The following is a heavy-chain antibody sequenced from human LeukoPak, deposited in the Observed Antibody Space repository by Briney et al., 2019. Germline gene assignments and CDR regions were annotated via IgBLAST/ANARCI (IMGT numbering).Heavy chain of an antibody. CDR2: MNPNSGNT. J-gene: IGHJ6*02. V-gene: IGHV1-8*01. CDR1: GYTFTSYD. CDR3: ARVVPNWRVRRLGRYYYGMDV. Sequence: ASVTVSFKASGYTFTSYDINWVRQATGQGLERMRWMNPNSGNTGYAQKFQGRVTMTRNTSISTAYMELSSLRSEDTAVYYCARVVPNWRVRRLGRYYYGMDVWGQGTTVTVSS. D-gene: IGHD6-6*01.